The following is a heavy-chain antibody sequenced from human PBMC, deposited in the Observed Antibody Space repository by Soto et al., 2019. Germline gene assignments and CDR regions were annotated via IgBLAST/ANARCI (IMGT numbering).Heavy chain of an antibody. CDR3: ASTDYSDSSGYSY. CDR1: GGSISSGGYS. V-gene: IGHV4-30-2*01. J-gene: IGHJ4*02. CDR2: IYHSGST. D-gene: IGHD3-22*01. Sequence: QLQLQESDSGLVKPSQTLSLTCAVSGGSISSGGYSWSWIRQPPGKGLEWIGYIYHSGSTYYNPSLKSRVTISVDRSKNQFSLKLSSVTAADTAVYYCASTDYSDSSGYSYWGQGTLVTVSS.